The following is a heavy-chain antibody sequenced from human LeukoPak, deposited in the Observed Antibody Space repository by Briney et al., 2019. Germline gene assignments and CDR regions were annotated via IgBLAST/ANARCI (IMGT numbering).Heavy chain of an antibody. Sequence: ASVKVSCKASGYTFTSYYMHWARQAPGQGLEWMGIINPSGGSTSYAQKFQGRVTMTRDTSTSTVYMELSSLRSEDTAVYYCARDRRYYDSSGYYLYYYYGMDVWGQGTTVTVSS. V-gene: IGHV1-46*01. CDR1: GYTFTSYY. CDR3: ARDRRYYDSSGYYLYYYYGMDV. J-gene: IGHJ6*02. CDR2: INPSGGST. D-gene: IGHD3-22*01.